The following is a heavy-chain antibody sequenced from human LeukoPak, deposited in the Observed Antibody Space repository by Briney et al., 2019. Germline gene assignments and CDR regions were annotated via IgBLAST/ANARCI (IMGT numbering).Heavy chain of an antibody. CDR3: VSHSDPLTGYSFDF. Sequence: PGGSLRLSCAASGFSVRNNYMTWVRQALGKGLEWVSIIYDSGDSYYADSVKGRFTIARDNSKNTVSLQMNSLRVDDTAVYYCVSHSDPLTGYSFDFWGQGILVTVAS. D-gene: IGHD3-9*01. CDR1: GFSVRNNY. V-gene: IGHV3-53*01. J-gene: IGHJ4*02. CDR2: IYDSGDS.